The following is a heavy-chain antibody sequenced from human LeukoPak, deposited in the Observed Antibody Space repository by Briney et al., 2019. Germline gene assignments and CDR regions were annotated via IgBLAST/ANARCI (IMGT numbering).Heavy chain of an antibody. CDR1: GFTFSSYW. CDR2: INSDGSRT. J-gene: IGHJ4*02. CDR3: AKEPSNRSTYYSYYFEY. Sequence: GGSLRLSCAASGFTFSSYWMHWVRQAPGKGLVWVSRINSDGSRTNYADSVKGRLTISRDNSKNTLYLQVNSLRAEDTAVYYCAKEPSNRSTYYSYYFEYWGQGTLLTVSS. V-gene: IGHV3-74*01. D-gene: IGHD2-2*01.